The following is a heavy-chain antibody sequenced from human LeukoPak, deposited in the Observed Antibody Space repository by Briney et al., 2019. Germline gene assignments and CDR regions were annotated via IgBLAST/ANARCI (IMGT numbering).Heavy chain of an antibody. J-gene: IGHJ4*02. CDR1: GYTFTSYD. CDR3: TRETSSRYFDY. V-gene: IGHV1-8*03. CDR2: MNPNSGNT. Sequence: ASVNVSCKASGYTFTSYDINWVRQATGQGLEWMGWMNPNSGNTGYAQKFQGRVTITRNTSISTAYMELSSLRSEDTAVYYCTRETSSRYFDYWGQGTLVTVSS.